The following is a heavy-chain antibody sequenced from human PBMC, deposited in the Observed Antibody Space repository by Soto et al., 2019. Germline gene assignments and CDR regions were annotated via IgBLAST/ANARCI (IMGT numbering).Heavy chain of an antibody. Sequence: GGSLRLSCAASGFTFSGYSVNWVRQAPGKGLEWVSYISSGSKTIYCAESVKGRFTVSRDNARNSQYLQMNSLGDEDTAVYYCAREDILGVRSFDYWGQGTLVTVSS. CDR3: AREDILGVRSFDY. V-gene: IGHV3-48*02. J-gene: IGHJ4*02. CDR2: ISSGSKTI. CDR1: GFTFSGYS. D-gene: IGHD3-9*01.